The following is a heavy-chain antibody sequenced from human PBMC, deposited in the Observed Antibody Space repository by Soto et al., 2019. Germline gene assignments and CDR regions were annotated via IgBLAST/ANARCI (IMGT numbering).Heavy chain of an antibody. D-gene: IGHD1-26*01. CDR3: ATIVGAPRSRRFDY. CDR2: ISAYNGNT. J-gene: IGHJ4*02. V-gene: IGHV1-18*01. Sequence: GASVKVSCKASGYTFTSYGISWVRQAPGQGLEWMGWISAYNGNTNYAQKVQGRVTMTTDTSTSTAYMELRSLRSDDTAVYYCATIVGAPRSRRFDYWGQGTLVTVPQ. CDR1: GYTFTSYG.